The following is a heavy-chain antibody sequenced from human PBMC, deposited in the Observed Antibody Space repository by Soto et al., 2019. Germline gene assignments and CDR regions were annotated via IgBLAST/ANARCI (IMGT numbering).Heavy chain of an antibody. CDR1: GFTFSSYA. V-gene: IGHV3-23*01. Sequence: EVQLLESGGGLVQPGGSLRLSCAASGFTFSSYAMSWVRQAPGKGLEWVSAISGSGGSTYYADSAKGRFTISRDNSKNTLYLQMNSLRAEDTAVYYCAKGGIPTVTTEGYFDYWGQGTLVTVSS. D-gene: IGHD4-17*01. CDR2: ISGSGGST. J-gene: IGHJ4*02. CDR3: AKGGIPTVTTEGYFDY.